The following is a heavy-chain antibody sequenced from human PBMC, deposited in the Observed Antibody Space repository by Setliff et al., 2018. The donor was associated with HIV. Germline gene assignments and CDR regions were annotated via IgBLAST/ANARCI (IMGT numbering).Heavy chain of an antibody. J-gene: IGHJ6*03. CDR3: ARGARLLAGYSDRWDYYYMAV. CDR2: INHSGST. D-gene: IGHD6-13*01. CDR1: GGSISSYY. V-gene: IGHV4-34*01. Sequence: SETLSLTCTVSGGSISSYYWGWVRQPPGKGLEWIGEINHSGSTHYNPSLKSRFTISVDTSKNQFSLKVNSVTAADTAVYYCARGARLLAGYSDRWDYYYMAVWGKGTTVTVSS.